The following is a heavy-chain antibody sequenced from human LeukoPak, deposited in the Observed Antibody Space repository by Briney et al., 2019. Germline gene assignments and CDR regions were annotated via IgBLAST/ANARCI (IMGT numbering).Heavy chain of an antibody. D-gene: IGHD6-13*01. V-gene: IGHV3-15*01. J-gene: IGHJ4*02. Sequence: GGSLRLSCAASGFTFSNAWMSGVRQAPGKGLEGVGRIKSKTDGGTTDYAARVKGSFTISRDDSKNTLYLQMNSLKTEDTAVYYCTTSWGIAAAGMGFDYWGQGTLVTVSS. CDR1: GFTFSNAW. CDR2: IKSKTDGGTT. CDR3: TTSWGIAAAGMGFDY.